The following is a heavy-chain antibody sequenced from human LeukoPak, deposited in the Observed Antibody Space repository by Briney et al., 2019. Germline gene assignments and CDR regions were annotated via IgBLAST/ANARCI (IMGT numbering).Heavy chain of an antibody. D-gene: IGHD6-6*01. Sequence: PSETLSLTCTVSGYSISSGYYWGWIRQPPGKGMEWIGSIYHSGSAYYNPSLKSRVTISVDTSKNQFSLKLSSVTAADTAVYYCARDLRSHSSSGFDYWGQGTLVTVSS. V-gene: IGHV4-38-2*02. CDR1: GYSISSGYY. CDR3: ARDLRSHSSSGFDY. J-gene: IGHJ4*02. CDR2: IYHSGSA.